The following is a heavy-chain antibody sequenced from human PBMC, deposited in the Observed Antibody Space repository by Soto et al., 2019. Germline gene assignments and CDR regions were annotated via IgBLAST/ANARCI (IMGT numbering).Heavy chain of an antibody. CDR3: ARATVTNLPDFDY. D-gene: IGHD4-17*01. CDR2: IYYSGST. V-gene: IGHV4-59*07. J-gene: IGHJ4*02. Sequence: SCTLSLTCTASGGSISSYYWTWIRQPPGKGLEWIGYIYYSGSTNYNPSLKSRVTISVDTSKNQFSLKLSSVTAADTAVYYCARATVTNLPDFDYWGQGTLVTVSS. CDR1: GGSISSYY.